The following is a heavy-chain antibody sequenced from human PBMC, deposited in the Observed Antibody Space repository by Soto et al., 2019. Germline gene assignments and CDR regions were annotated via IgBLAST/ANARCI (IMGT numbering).Heavy chain of an antibody. CDR2: ISANGGSRGGT. CDR1: GFPFSRVA. J-gene: IGHJ4*02. CDR3: GKERRGSGWFVCDY. V-gene: IGHV3-23*01. D-gene: IGHD6-19*01. Sequence: GGSLRLSCTASGFPFSRVAMSWVRQAPGQGLEWVASISANGGSRGGTYYADSVKGRFTISRDNSRDTLYLQMNSLRADDTAVYYCGKERRGSGWFVCDYWGQGELVTVSS.